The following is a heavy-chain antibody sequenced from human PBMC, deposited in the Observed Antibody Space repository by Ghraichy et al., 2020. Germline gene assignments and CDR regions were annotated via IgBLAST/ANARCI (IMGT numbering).Heavy chain of an antibody. J-gene: IGHJ4*02. CDR3: ARPSGYDLMGFPSPFDY. V-gene: IGHV4-39*01. CDR2: IYYSGST. D-gene: IGHD5-12*01. CDR1: GGSISSSSYY. Sequence: SETLSLTCTVSGGSISSSSYYWGWIRQPPGKGLEWIGSIYYSGSTYYNPSLKSRVTISVDTSKNQFSLKLSSVTAADTAVYYCARPSGYDLMGFPSPFDYWGQGTLVTVSS.